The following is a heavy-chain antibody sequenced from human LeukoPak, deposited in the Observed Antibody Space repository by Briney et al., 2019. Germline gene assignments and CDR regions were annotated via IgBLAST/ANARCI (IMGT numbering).Heavy chain of an antibody. D-gene: IGHD6-13*01. J-gene: IGHJ5*02. CDR1: GYTFTSYG. CDR3: ARDSSSWGFDP. CDR2: ISAYNGNT. V-gene: IGHV1-18*01. Sequence: ASVKVSCKASGYTFTSYGISWVRQAPGQGLEWMGWISAYNGNTNYAQKFQGRVTMTTDTSTSTAYMELRSLRSDDTSVYYCARDSSSWGFDPWGQGTLVTVSS.